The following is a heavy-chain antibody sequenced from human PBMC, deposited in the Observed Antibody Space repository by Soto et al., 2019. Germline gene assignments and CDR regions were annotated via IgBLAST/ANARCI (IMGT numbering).Heavy chain of an antibody. J-gene: IGHJ4*02. Sequence: PSETLSLTCTVSGGSISSSYWSWIRQPPGKGLEWIGDIYYSGSTSYSPSLKSRVTISVDTSKNQFSLELRSVTAGDTAVDPCARAQRITLSPPGYCRQGNLVPASS. CDR3: ARAQRITLSPPGY. V-gene: IGHV4-59*01. D-gene: IGHD3-10*02. CDR1: GGSISSSY. CDR2: IYYSGST.